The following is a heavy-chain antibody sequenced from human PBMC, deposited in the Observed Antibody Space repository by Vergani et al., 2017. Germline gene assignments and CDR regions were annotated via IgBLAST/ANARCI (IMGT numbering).Heavy chain of an antibody. D-gene: IGHD4/OR15-4a*01. J-gene: IGHJ4*02. V-gene: IGHV3-30-3*01. Sequence: VQLLESGGDLVQPGRSLRLSCAASGFTFSSYAMHWVRQAPGKGLEWVAVISYDGSNKYYADSVKGRFTISRDNSKNTLYLQMNSLRAEDTAVYYCARGRVLTGGSDYWGQGTLVTVSS. CDR1: GFTFSSYA. CDR3: ARGRVLTGGSDY. CDR2: ISYDGSNK.